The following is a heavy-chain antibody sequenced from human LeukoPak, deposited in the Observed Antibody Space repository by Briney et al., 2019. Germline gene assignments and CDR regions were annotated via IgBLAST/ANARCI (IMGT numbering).Heavy chain of an antibody. CDR3: ARADYYGSGNNYWK. J-gene: IGHJ4*02. V-gene: IGHV3-7*01. Sequence: GGSLRLSCAASGFTFSTYWMSWVRQAPGKGLEWVANIKEDGSEKYYVDSVKGRFTMSRDNAKSSLYLQMNSLRAEDTAVYYCARADYYGSGNNYWKWGQGTLVTVSS. D-gene: IGHD3-10*01. CDR2: IKEDGSEK. CDR1: GFTFSTYW.